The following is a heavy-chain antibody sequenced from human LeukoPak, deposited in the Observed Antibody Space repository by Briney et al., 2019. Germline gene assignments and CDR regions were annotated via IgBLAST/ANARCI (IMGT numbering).Heavy chain of an antibody. V-gene: IGHV3-23*01. CDR1: GFTFSSYA. CDR3: AKTKYGGNSYFDY. D-gene: IGHD4-23*01. Sequence: GGSLRLSCAASGFTFSSYAMSWVRQAPGKGLEWVSAISGSGGSTYYADSVKGRFTISRDNSKNTLYLQMKSLRAEDTAVYYCAKTKYGGNSYFDYWGQGTLVTVSS. J-gene: IGHJ4*02. CDR2: ISGSGGST.